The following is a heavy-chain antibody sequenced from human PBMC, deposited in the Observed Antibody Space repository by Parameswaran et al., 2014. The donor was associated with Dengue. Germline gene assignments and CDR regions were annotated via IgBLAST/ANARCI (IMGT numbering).Heavy chain of an antibody. CDR3: ARIPRGLELHLDYYYYYGMDV. V-gene: IGHV2-26*01. D-gene: IGHD1-7*01. Sequence: WIRQPPGKALEWLAHIFSNDEKSYSTSLKSRLTISKDTSKSQVVLTMTNMDPVDTATYYCARIPRGLELHLDYYYYYGMDVWGQGTTVTVSS. J-gene: IGHJ6*02. CDR2: IFSNDEK.